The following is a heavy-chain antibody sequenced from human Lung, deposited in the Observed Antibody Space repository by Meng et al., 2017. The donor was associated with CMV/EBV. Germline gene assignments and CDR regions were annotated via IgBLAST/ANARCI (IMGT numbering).Heavy chain of an antibody. Sequence: ESLKISCAASGFSLSDYSMNWVRQAPGKGLEWVSISSKSEGYIRYADSVKGRFTISRDNAKNSLSLQMNNLRAEDTAVYYCARCYDFWSGYYSDYWGQGXLVTVSS. J-gene: IGHJ4*02. CDR1: GFSLSDYS. CDR2: SSKSEGYI. D-gene: IGHD3-3*01. V-gene: IGHV3-21*04. CDR3: ARCYDFWSGYYSDY.